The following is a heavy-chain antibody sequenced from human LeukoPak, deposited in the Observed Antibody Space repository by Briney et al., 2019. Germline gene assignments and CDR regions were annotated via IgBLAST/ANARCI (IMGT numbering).Heavy chain of an antibody. V-gene: IGHV1-69*13. J-gene: IGHJ4*02. Sequence: SVKVSCKASGGFFSSYVISWVRQAPGQGLEWMGEIIPVFGTANYAQKFQDRVTITADESTSTAYMELSSVRSEDTAVYYCARVLRTTFVRGIITFDYWGEGNLVTVSS. D-gene: IGHD3-10*01. CDR1: GGFFSSYV. CDR2: IIPVFGTA. CDR3: ARVLRTTFVRGIITFDY.